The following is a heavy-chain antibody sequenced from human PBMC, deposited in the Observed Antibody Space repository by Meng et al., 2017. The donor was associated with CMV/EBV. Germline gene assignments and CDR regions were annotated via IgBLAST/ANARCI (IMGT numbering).Heavy chain of an antibody. CDR3: ATAKLDQDWFDP. J-gene: IGHJ5*02. Sequence: ASVKVSCKVSGYTLTELSMHWVRQAPGKGLEWMGGFDPGDGETIYAQKFQGRVTMTEDTSTDTAYMELSSLRSEDTAAYYCATAKLDQDWFDPWGQGTLVTVSS. V-gene: IGHV1-24*01. CDR1: GYTLTELS. D-gene: IGHD1/OR15-1a*01. CDR2: FDPGDGET.